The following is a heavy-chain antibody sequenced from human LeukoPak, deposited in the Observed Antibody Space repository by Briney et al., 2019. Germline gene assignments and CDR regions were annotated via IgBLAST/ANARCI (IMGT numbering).Heavy chain of an antibody. V-gene: IGHV1-2*06. D-gene: IGHD3-10*01. CDR2: INPNSGGT. Sequence: ASVKVSCKASGGTFSSYAISWVRQAPGQGLEWMGRINPNSGGTNYAQKFQGRVTMTRDTSISTAYMELSRLRSDDTAVYYCASLGFGELLQENWFDPWGQGTLVTVSS. CDR3: ASLGFGELLQENWFDP. CDR1: GGTFSSYA. J-gene: IGHJ5*02.